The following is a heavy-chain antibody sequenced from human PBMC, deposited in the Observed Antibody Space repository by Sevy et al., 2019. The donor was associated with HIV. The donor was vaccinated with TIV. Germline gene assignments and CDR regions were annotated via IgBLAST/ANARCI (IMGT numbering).Heavy chain of an antibody. D-gene: IGHD6-13*01. CDR2: ISGSAGST. Sequence: GGSLRLSCAASGFTFSTYTMPWVRQAPGKGLEWVSAISGSAGSTYYADSVKGRFTISRDNSKNTLYLQMNSLRVEDTAVYYCAKGDSTFYGMDVWGQGTTVTVSS. CDR1: GFTFSTYT. CDR3: AKGDSTFYGMDV. J-gene: IGHJ6*02. V-gene: IGHV3-23*01.